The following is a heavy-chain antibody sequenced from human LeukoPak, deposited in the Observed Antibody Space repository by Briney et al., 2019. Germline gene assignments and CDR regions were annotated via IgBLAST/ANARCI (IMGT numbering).Heavy chain of an antibody. CDR3: ARSPRNYYYGMDV. CDR2: INPNSGGT. Sequence: ASVKVSCNASGYTFTGYYMHWVRQAPGQGLEWMGWINPNSGGTNYAQKFQGRVTMTRDTSISTAYMELSRLRSDDTAVYYCARSPRNYYYGMDVWGQGTTVTVSS. J-gene: IGHJ6*02. CDR1: GYTFTGYY. V-gene: IGHV1-2*02.